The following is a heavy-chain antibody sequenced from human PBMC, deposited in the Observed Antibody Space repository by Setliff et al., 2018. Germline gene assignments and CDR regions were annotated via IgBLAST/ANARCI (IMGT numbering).Heavy chain of an antibody. J-gene: IGHJ4*02. CDR2: IFTSGGT. CDR3: AHSTTFDLHHDY. V-gene: IGHV4-4*09. D-gene: IGHD3-9*01. Sequence: PSETLSLTCRVSGGSVSTFYWTWIRQPPGKGLEWIGYIFTSGGTQYNPSLKSRATISRDTSSNQFSLKLFSVTAADTAVYYCAHSTTFDLHHDYWGQGALVTVSS. CDR1: GGSVSTFY.